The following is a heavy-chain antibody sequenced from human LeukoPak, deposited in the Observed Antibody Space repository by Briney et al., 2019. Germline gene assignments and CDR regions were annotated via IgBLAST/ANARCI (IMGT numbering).Heavy chain of an antibody. CDR3: ASSRRYSNYDAVYCFDY. CDR2: IIPIFGTA. D-gene: IGHD4-11*01. Sequence: PVKVSCKASGGTFSSYAISWVRQAPGQGLEWMGGIIPIFGTANYAQKFQGRVTITTDESTSTAYMELSSLRSEDTAVYYCASSRRYSNYDAVYCFDYWGQGTLVTVSS. CDR1: GGTFSSYA. J-gene: IGHJ4*02. V-gene: IGHV1-69*05.